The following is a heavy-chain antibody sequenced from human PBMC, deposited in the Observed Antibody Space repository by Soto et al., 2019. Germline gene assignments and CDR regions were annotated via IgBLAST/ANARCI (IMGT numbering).Heavy chain of an antibody. D-gene: IGHD3-22*01. Sequence: GGSLRLSCAASGFTFSSYSMNWVRQAPGKGLEWVSYISSSSSTIYYADSWKGRFNIARDNAKNSLYLQMNSLRDEDTAVYYCARQLYPHYYDSSGYLDAFDIWGQGTMVTVSS. CDR3: ARQLYPHYYDSSGYLDAFDI. V-gene: IGHV3-48*02. CDR2: ISSSSSTI. J-gene: IGHJ3*02. CDR1: GFTFSSYS.